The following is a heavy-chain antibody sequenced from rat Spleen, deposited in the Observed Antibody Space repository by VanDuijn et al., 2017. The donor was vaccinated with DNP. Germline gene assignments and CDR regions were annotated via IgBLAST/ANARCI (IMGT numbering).Heavy chain of an antibody. CDR1: GFTFSDYY. Sequence: EVRLVESGGGLVQPGRSLKLSCAASGFTFSDYYMAWVRQAPKKGLEWVAASSPSGSRTYYADSVKGRFTISRDNAKSTLYMQMDSLRSEDTATYYCAKPASYGGYWFAYWGQGVMVTVSS. CDR2: SSPSGSRT. J-gene: IGHJ2*01. V-gene: IGHV5-7*01. D-gene: IGHD1-11*01. CDR3: AKPASYGGYWFAY.